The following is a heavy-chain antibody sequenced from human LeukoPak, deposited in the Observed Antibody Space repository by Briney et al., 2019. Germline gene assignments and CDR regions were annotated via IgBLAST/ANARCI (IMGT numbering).Heavy chain of an antibody. J-gene: IGHJ5*02. Sequence: SETLSLTCTVSGGPISSYYWNWIRQPPGKGLEWIGYIYYSGSTNYNPSLKSRVTISVDTSKNQFSLKLSSVTAADTAVYYCAGENQQIWLRGPGGNWFDPWGQGTLVTVSS. CDR1: GGPISSYY. D-gene: IGHD5-18*01. CDR3: AGENQQIWLRGPGGNWFDP. CDR2: IYYSGST. V-gene: IGHV4-59*01.